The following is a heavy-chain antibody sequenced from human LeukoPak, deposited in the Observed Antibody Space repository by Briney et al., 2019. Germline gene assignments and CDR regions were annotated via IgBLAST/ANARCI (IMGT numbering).Heavy chain of an antibody. J-gene: IGHJ4*02. D-gene: IGHD3-10*01. V-gene: IGHV3-23*01. CDR3: AKVRYYGSGSSFFTSYYFDY. CDR1: GFTFNNAW. CDR2: ISGSGGST. Sequence: GGSLRLSCAASGFTFNNAWMSWVRQAPGKVLEWVSAISGSGGSTYYADSVKGRFTISRDNSKNTLYLQMNSLRAEDTAVYYCAKVRYYGSGSSFFTSYYFDYWGQGTLVTVSS.